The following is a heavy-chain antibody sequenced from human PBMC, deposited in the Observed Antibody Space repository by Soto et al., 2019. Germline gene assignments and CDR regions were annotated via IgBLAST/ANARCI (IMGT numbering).Heavy chain of an antibody. V-gene: IGHV4-59*01. CDR3: ASIYSGSYYVLDY. J-gene: IGHJ4*02. CDR2: IYYSGST. CDR1: GGSISSYY. D-gene: IGHD1-26*01. Sequence: SETLSLTCTVSGGSISSYYWSWIRQPPGKGLEWIGYIYYSGSTNYNPSLKSRVTISVDTSKNQFSLKLSSVTAADTAVYYCASIYSGSYYVLDYWGQGTLVTVSS.